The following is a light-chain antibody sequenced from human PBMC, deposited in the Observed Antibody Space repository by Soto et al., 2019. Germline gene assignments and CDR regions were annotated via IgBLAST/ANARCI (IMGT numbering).Light chain of an antibody. CDR3: QQYGWSPST. Sequence: EIVLTQSPGTLSLSPGERATLSCRASQIVTSDYLAWYQQKPGQAPRLLIHGASTRASGIPDRFIGSGSGTDFTLTTARLETEDFAVLHGQQYGWSPSTFGQGTKLEIK. J-gene: IGKJ2*01. CDR1: QIVTSDY. V-gene: IGKV3-20*01. CDR2: GAS.